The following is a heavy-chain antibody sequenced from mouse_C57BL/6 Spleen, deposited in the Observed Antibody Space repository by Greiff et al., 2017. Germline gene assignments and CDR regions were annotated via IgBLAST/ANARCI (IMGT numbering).Heavy chain of an antibody. CDR3: ASPMVTTAPYWYFDV. J-gene: IGHJ1*03. CDR1: GYTFTSYW. CDR2: IHPNSGST. D-gene: IGHD2-2*01. Sequence: VQLQQPGAELVKPGASVKLSCKASGYTFTSYWMHWVKQRPGQGLEWIGMIHPNSGSTNYNEKFKSKATLTVDKSSSTAYMQLSSLTSEDSAVYYCASPMVTTAPYWYFDVWGTGTTVTVSS. V-gene: IGHV1-64*01.